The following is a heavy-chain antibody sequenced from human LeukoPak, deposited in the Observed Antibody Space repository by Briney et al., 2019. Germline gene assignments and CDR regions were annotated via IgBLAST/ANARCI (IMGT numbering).Heavy chain of an antibody. CDR1: GYTFNGYY. Sequence: ASVKVSCKASGYTFNGYYMHWVRQAPGQGLEWMGWIDPNSGGTNYAQKFQGRVTMTRDTSISTVYMELSRLRSDDTAVYYCARDKSGSSGWYSYFDYWGQGTLVTVSS. CDR2: IDPNSGGT. J-gene: IGHJ4*02. D-gene: IGHD6-19*01. CDR3: ARDKSGSSGWYSYFDY. V-gene: IGHV1-2*02.